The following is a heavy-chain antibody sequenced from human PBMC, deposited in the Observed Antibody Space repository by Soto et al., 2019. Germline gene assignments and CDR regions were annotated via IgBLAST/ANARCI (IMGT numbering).Heavy chain of an antibody. CDR2: ISYDGSNK. CDR1: GFTFSSYA. CDR3: ARDGLRITMIVVADYFDY. V-gene: IGHV3-30*04. D-gene: IGHD3-22*01. J-gene: IGHJ4*02. Sequence: GGSLRLSCAASGFTFSSYAMHWVRQAPGRGLEWVAVISYDGSNKYYADSVKGRFTISRDNSKNTLYLQMNSLRAEDTAVYYCARDGLRITMIVVADYFDYWGQGTLVTVSS.